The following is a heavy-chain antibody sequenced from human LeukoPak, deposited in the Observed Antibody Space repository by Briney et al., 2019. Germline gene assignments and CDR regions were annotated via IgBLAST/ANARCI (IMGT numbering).Heavy chain of an antibody. J-gene: IGHJ6*04. Sequence: SETLSLTYAVYGGSFSGYYWSWISQPPGKGLEWVREIHHSGRTNYSPSLKSRVTLSVDTSKNQFSLKLSSVAAADTGVYYRERRPRLNLYCSGGSGYPQMIYGMDVWGKETTVTVSS. CDR2: IHHSGRT. V-gene: IGHV4-34*01. CDR1: GGSFSGYY. CDR3: ERRPRLNLYCSGGSGYPQMIYGMDV. D-gene: IGHD2-15*01.